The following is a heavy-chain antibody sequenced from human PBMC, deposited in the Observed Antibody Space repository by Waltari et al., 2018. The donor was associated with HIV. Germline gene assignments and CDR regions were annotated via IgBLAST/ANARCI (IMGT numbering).Heavy chain of an antibody. V-gene: IGHV4-4*02. CDR3: AREMVVPAAIRGVWFDP. Sequence: QVQLQESGPGLVKPSGTLSLTCAVSGGSISSSNWWSWVRQPPGKGLEWIGEIYHSGTTYYNPSLKSRVTISVEKSKSQFSLKLTSVTAADTAVYYCAREMVVPAAIRGVWFDPWGQGTLVTVSS. CDR2: IYHSGTT. J-gene: IGHJ5*02. D-gene: IGHD2-2*02. CDR1: GGSISSSNW.